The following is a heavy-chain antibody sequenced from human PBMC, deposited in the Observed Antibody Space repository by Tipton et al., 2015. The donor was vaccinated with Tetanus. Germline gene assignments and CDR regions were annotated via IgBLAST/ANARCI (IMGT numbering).Heavy chain of an antibody. Sequence: SLRLSCVASGFIFSRYGMHWVRQAPGKGLEWVAVTSADGINKYYADSVKGRVTISRDNSKNTLYLQMNSLSAEDMAVYYCARDIAIVRARDWYFDVWGRGTLVTVSS. V-gene: IGHV3-33*08. J-gene: IGHJ2*01. D-gene: IGHD2/OR15-2a*01. CDR2: TSADGINK. CDR1: GFIFSRYG. CDR3: ARDIAIVRARDWYFDV.